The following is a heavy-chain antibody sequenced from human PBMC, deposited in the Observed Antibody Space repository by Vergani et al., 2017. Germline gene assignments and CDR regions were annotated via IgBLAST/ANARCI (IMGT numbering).Heavy chain of an antibody. Sequence: EVQLVESGGDLVQPGGSLRLSCEVSGFTFNNYKMKWVRQAPGKGLEWIAYISSRSDTTFYADSVKGRFTISRDNAKNSLYLQMNRLRDEDTGVYYCARVAVTPPHDYYYYMVVWGKGTTVTVSS. D-gene: IGHD2-15*01. J-gene: IGHJ6*03. CDR2: ISSRSDTT. CDR3: ARVAVTPPHDYYYYMVV. V-gene: IGHV3-48*02. CDR1: GFTFNNYK.